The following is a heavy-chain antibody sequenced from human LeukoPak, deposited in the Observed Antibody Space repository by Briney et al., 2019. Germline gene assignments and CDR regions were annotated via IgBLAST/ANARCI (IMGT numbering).Heavy chain of an antibody. D-gene: IGHD4-17*01. CDR1: GFRFSSYN. CDR3: ARHLSGDDI. Sequence: GGSLRLSCEASGFRFSSYNMNWVRQAPGKGLEWVSIIYSGGSTYYADSVKGRFTISRDNSKNTLYLQMNSLRAEDTAVYYCARHLSGDDIWGQGTMVTVSS. CDR2: IYSGGST. V-gene: IGHV3-66*04. J-gene: IGHJ3*02.